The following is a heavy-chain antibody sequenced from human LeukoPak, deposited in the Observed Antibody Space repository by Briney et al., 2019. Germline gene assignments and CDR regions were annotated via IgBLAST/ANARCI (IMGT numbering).Heavy chain of an antibody. CDR1: GFTFSGSA. J-gene: IGHJ4*02. CDR2: FRSKANSYAT. V-gene: IGHV3-73*01. CDR3: TSLYGGVIAASDY. D-gene: IGHD3-16*02. Sequence: GGSLRLSCAASGFTFSGSAMHWVRRASGNGRGGFGGFRSKANSYATAYARSVKGRFPFSRDDSKNQAYLQMNSLKTEDTAVYYCTSLYGGVIAASDYWGQGTLVTVSS.